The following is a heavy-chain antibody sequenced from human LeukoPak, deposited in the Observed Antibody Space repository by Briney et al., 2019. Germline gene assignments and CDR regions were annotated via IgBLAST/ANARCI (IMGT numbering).Heavy chain of an antibody. CDR3: ARARWHYDILTGFDYYYGMDV. CDR1: GGSISSGGYY. CDR2: IYYSGST. V-gene: IGHV4-31*03. J-gene: IGHJ6*04. D-gene: IGHD3-9*01. Sequence: SQTLSLTCTVSGGSISSGGYYWSWIRQHPGKGLEWIGYIYYSGSTYYNPSLKSRVTISVDTSKNQFSLKLSSVTAADTVVYYCARARWHYDILTGFDYYYGMDVWGKGTTVTVSS.